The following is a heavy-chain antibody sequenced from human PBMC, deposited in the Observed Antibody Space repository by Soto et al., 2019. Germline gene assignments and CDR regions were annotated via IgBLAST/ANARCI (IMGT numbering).Heavy chain of an antibody. V-gene: IGHV3-23*01. D-gene: IGHD5-12*01. CDR3: AKMVHGGYVSYFDA. CDR2: TSGSGDTT. J-gene: IGHJ4*02. Sequence: PXGSLRISCEASGFTFASYTVSWVRQAPGKGLEWVSATSGSGDTTYYADSVKGRFTISRDNSEKRLYLQMNSLRAEDTAVYYCAKMVHGGYVSYFDAWGQGTLVTVSS. CDR1: GFTFASYT.